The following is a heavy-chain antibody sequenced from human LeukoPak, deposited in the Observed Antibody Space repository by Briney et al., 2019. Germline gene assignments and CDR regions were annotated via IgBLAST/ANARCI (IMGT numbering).Heavy chain of an antibody. Sequence: SETLSLTCTVSGGSISSYYWSWIRQPPGKGLEWIGYIYYSGSTNYNPSLKSQVTISVGTSKNQFSLKLSSVTAADTAVYFCARGGPPGYYYDYYMDVWGKGTTVTISS. J-gene: IGHJ6*03. CDR1: GGSISSYY. V-gene: IGHV4-59*01. CDR2: IYYSGST. CDR3: ARGGPPGYYYDYYMDV.